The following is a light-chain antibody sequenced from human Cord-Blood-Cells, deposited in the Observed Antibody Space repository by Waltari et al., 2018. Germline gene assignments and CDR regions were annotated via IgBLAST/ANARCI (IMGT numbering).Light chain of an antibody. V-gene: IGLV2-23*01. Sequence: QSALTQPASVSGSPGQSITISCTGTSSDVGSYNLVSWYQQHPGKAPKLMIYEGSKRHSGVSNRCSGSKSGNTASLTISGRQAEDEADYYCCSYAGSSTVVFGGGTKLTVL. J-gene: IGLJ2*01. CDR1: SSDVGSYNL. CDR3: CSYAGSSTVV. CDR2: EGS.